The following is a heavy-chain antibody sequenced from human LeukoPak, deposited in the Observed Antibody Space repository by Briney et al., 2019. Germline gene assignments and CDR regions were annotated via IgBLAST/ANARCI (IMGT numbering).Heavy chain of an antibody. CDR3: AKPLSSNPGYSSSWYSDYYYYMDV. V-gene: IGHV3-23*01. CDR2: ISVSGNT. D-gene: IGHD6-13*01. CDR1: GFTLSSYA. J-gene: IGHJ6*03. Sequence: GGSLRLSCAASGFTLSSYAVSWVRQGPGKGLEWVSAISVSGNTYHADSVKGRFTISRDNSKNTLYLQMNSLRAEDTAVYYCAKPLSSNPGYSSSWYSDYYYYMDVWGKGTTVTVSS.